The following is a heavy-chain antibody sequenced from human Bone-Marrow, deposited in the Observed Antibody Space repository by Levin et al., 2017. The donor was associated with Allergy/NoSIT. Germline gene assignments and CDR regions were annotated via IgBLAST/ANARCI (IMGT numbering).Heavy chain of an antibody. V-gene: IGHV4-34*01. Sequence: SETLSLTCAVYGGSFSGYYWSWIRQPPGKGLEWIGEINHSGSTNYNPSLKSRVTISVDTSKNHFSLKLSSVTAADTAVYYCASPPAYGSGSGWFDPWGQGTLVTVSS. J-gene: IGHJ5*02. CDR3: ASPPAYGSGSGWFDP. CDR2: INHSGST. D-gene: IGHD3-10*01. CDR1: GGSFSGYY.